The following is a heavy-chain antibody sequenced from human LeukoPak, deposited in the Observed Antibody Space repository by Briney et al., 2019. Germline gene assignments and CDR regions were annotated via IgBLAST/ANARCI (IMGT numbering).Heavy chain of an antibody. V-gene: IGHV4-39*01. CDR2: IYYSGST. J-gene: IGHJ4*02. D-gene: IGHD5-18*01. Sequence: SETLSLTCTVSGGSISSSSYYWGWIRQPPGKGLEWIGSIYYSGSTYYNPSLKSRVTISVDTSKNQFSLKLSSVTAADTAVYYCASLVNAAAMVIGWGQGTLVTVSS. CDR3: ASLVNAAAMVIG. CDR1: GGSISSSSYY.